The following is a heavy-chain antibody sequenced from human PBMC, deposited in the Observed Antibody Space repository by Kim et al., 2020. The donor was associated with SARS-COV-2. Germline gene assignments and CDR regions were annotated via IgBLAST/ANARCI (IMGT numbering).Heavy chain of an antibody. J-gene: IGHJ5*02. CDR3: ARGFLGVLVPAAKASWWFDP. CDR1: GGSFSGYY. V-gene: IGHV4-34*01. Sequence: SETLSLTCAVYGGSFSGYYWSWIRQPPGKGLEWIGEINHSGSTNYNPSLKSRVTISVDTSKNQFSLKLSSVTAADTAVYYCARGFLGVLVPAAKASWWFDPWGQGTLVTVSS. D-gene: IGHD2-2*01. CDR2: INHSGST.